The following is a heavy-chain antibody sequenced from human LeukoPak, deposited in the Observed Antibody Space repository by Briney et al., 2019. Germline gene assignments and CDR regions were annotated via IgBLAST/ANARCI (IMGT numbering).Heavy chain of an antibody. Sequence: PSETLSLTCTVSGGSISSSNYYWGWIRQPPGKGLEWIGSIYYSGSTYYNPSLKSRVTMSVDTSKNQFSLKLSSVTAADTAVYFCARGPYSYDSSGAFDIWGQGTMVTVSS. V-gene: IGHV4-39*07. CDR2: IYYSGST. CDR1: GGSISSSNYY. CDR3: ARGPYSYDSSGAFDI. D-gene: IGHD3-22*01. J-gene: IGHJ3*02.